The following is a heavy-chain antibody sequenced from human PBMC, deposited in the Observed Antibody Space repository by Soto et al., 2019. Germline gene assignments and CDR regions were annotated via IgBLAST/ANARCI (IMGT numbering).Heavy chain of an antibody. CDR3: AKRPGAYGMDV. D-gene: IGHD1-26*01. J-gene: IGHJ6*02. V-gene: IGHV3-30*18. Sequence: GGSLRLSCAASGFTFSSYGMHWVRQAPGKGLEWVAVISYDGSNKYYADSVKGRFTISRDNSKNTLYLQMNSLRAEDTAVYYCAKRPGAYGMDVWGQGTTVTVSS. CDR2: ISYDGSNK. CDR1: GFTFSSYG.